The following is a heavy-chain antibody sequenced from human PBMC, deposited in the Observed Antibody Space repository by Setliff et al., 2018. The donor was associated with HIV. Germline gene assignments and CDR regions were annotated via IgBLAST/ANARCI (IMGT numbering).Heavy chain of an antibody. V-gene: IGHV4-31*11. Sequence: SETLSLTCAVYGESFSDYYWSWIRHHPGKGLEWIGYIHYSGNTYYNPSLKSRLTISVDTSKNQFSLNLSSVTAADTAVYYCAREKGRYFDWSHTRDAFDIWGQGTMVTVS. D-gene: IGHD3-9*01. CDR2: IHYSGNT. J-gene: IGHJ3*02. CDR1: GESFSDYY. CDR3: AREKGRYFDWSHTRDAFDI.